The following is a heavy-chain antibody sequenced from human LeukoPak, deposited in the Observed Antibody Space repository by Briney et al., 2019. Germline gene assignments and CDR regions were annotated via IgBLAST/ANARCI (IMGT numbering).Heavy chain of an antibody. CDR2: ISWNSGSI. J-gene: IGHJ6*03. D-gene: IGHD6-13*01. Sequence: GGSLRLSCAASGFTFDDYAMHWVRQAPGKGLKWVSGISWNSGSIGYADSVKGRFTISRDNAKNFLYLQMNSLRAEDTALYYCAKGGIHRGYYYYYMDVWGKGTTVTISS. V-gene: IGHV3-9*01. CDR3: AKGGIHRGYYYYYMDV. CDR1: GFTFDDYA.